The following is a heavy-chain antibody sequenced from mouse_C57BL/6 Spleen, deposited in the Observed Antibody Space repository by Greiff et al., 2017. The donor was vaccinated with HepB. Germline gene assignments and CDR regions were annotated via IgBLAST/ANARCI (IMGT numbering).Heavy chain of an antibody. CDR2: IDPEDGDT. J-gene: IGHJ2*01. V-gene: IGHV14-1*01. Sequence: EVQLQQSGAELVRPGASVKLSCTASGFNIKDYYMHWVKQRPEQGLEWIGRIDPEDGDTEYAPKFQGKATMTADTSSHTAYLQLSSLTSEDKAVYCCTMGCYGSRDYWGQGTTLTVAA. CDR3: TMGCYGSRDY. D-gene: IGHD1-1*01. CDR1: GFNIKDYY.